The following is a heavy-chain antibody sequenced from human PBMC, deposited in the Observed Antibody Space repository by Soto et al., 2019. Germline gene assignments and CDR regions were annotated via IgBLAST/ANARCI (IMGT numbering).Heavy chain of an antibody. CDR3: ARDRGIVATSARWFDP. D-gene: IGHD5-12*01. CDR1: GGTFSSYA. J-gene: IGHJ5*02. Sequence: SVKVSCKASGGTFSSYAISWVGQAPGQGLEWMGGIIPIFGTANYAQKFQGRVTITADESTNTHYMELSTLRSEDTAVYYCARDRGIVATSARWFDPWGQGTLVTVSS. V-gene: IGHV1-69*13. CDR2: IIPIFGTA.